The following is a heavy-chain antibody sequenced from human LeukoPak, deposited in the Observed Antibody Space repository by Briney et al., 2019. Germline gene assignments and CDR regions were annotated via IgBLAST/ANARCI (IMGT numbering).Heavy chain of an antibody. CDR1: GYSFTSYW. Sequence: GESLKISCKGSGYSFTSYWIGWVRQMPGKGLEWMGIIYPGGSDTRYSPSFQGQVTISADKSISTAYLQWSSLKASDTAMYYCARQIAEAGTNYYYYGMDVWGQGTTVTVSS. D-gene: IGHD6-19*01. J-gene: IGHJ6*02. CDR3: ARQIAEAGTNYYYYGMDV. V-gene: IGHV5-51*01. CDR2: IYPGGSDT.